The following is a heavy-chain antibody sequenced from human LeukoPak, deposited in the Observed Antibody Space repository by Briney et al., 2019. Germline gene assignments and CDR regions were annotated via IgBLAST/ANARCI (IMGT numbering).Heavy chain of an antibody. D-gene: IGHD6-13*01. CDR1: GFTFSSYA. CDR3: ARGTSAGGPISPFDF. J-gene: IGHJ4*02. Sequence: GGSLRLSCAASGFTFSSYAMSWVRQAPGKGLVWVSRIQGDGSNTNYADSVKGRFSISRDNAKNTAYLQMNSLRAEDTGIYYCARGTSAGGPISPFDFWGQGTLVTVSS. CDR2: IQGDGSNT. V-gene: IGHV3-74*01.